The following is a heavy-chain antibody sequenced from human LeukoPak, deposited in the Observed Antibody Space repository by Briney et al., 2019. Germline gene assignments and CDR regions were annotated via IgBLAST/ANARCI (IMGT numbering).Heavy chain of an antibody. Sequence: GRSLRLSCAASGFTFSSYSMNWVRQAPGKGLEWVSSISSSSGYIYYADSVKGRFTISRDNAKNSLYLQMNSLRDEDTAMYYCATDGLTGTTDGTLESWGQGTLVTVSS. CDR3: ATDGLTGTTDGTLES. CDR2: ISSSSGYI. CDR1: GFTFSSYS. J-gene: IGHJ4*02. D-gene: IGHD1-20*01. V-gene: IGHV3-21*01.